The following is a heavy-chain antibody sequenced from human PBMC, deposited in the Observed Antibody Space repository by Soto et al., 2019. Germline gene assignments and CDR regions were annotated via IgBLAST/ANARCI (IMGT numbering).Heavy chain of an antibody. CDR1: GVTFSRQD. V-gene: IGHV1-69*01. D-gene: IGHD5-12*01. CDR3: ATNEGRDGYGFDY. J-gene: IGHJ4*02. Sequence: QVQLVQSGAEVKKPGSSVTVSCKASGVTFSRQDMRWVRQAPGQGLEWMGGIIPIFGTPQYAEKFQDRVTITADESTSTAYMELSSLTSEDTAVYYCATNEGRDGYGFDYWGQGTLVTVSS. CDR2: IIPIFGTP.